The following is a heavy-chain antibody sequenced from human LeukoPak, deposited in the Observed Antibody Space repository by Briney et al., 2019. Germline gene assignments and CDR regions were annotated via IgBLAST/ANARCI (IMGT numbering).Heavy chain of an antibody. Sequence: SETLSLTCTVSGGSISSYYWSWIRQPAGKGLEWIGRIYTSGSTNYNPSLKSRVTMSVDTSKNQFSLKLSSVTAADTAVYYCARSYSYDSSGYRKPGYFDLWGRGTLVTVSS. CDR3: ARSYSYDSSGYRKPGYFDL. D-gene: IGHD3-22*01. CDR1: GGSISSYY. V-gene: IGHV4-4*07. CDR2: IYTSGST. J-gene: IGHJ2*01.